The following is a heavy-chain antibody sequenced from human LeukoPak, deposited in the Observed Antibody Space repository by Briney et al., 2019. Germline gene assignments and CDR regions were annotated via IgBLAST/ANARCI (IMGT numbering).Heavy chain of an antibody. CDR1: GGSISSSSYY. D-gene: IGHD2-8*01. V-gene: IGHV4-39*01. CDR3: GYAIAPVYFQH. CDR2: IYYSGST. Sequence: SETLSLTCTVSGGSISSSSYYWGWIRQPPGKGLEWIGSIYYSGSTYYNPSLKSRVTISVDTSKNQFSLKLSSVTAADTAVYYCGYAIAPVYFQHWGQGTLVTVSS. J-gene: IGHJ1*01.